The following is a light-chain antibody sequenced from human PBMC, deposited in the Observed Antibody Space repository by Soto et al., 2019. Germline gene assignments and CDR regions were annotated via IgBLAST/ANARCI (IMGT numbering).Light chain of an antibody. CDR3: QQRSNWPPLT. CDR2: DAS. Sequence: DILLTQSPASLSLSPGDRACLSCRASQSVSSYLAWYQQKPGQAPRLLIYDASNRATGIPARFSGSGSGTDFTLTISSLEPEDFAVYYCQQRSNWPPLTFGQGTKVDI. V-gene: IGKV3-11*01. J-gene: IGKJ1*01. CDR1: QSVSSY.